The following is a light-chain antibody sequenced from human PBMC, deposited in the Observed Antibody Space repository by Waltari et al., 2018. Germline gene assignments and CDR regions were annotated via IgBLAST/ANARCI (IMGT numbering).Light chain of an antibody. CDR1: QSVNSNY. CDR2: GAS. V-gene: IGKV3-20*01. CDR3: QFDGSSPYT. Sequence: EFVLTQSPGTLSLSPGERASLSCRASQSVNSNYLAWYQQKPGQAPRLRIYGASSRATGIPDRFSGSGSATDFTLTISRLAPEDFAVYYCQFDGSSPYTFGQGTKLEIK. J-gene: IGKJ2*01.